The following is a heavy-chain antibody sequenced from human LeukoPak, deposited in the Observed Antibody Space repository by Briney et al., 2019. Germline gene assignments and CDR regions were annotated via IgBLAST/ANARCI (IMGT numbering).Heavy chain of an antibody. CDR1: GGSISSSSYY. D-gene: IGHD2-15*01. Sequence: SETLSLTCTVSGGSISSSSYYWGWIRQPPGKGLEWIGSIYYSGSTYYNPSLKSRVTISVDTSKNQFSLKLSSVTAADTAVYYCAREMVVAASGFDPWGQGTLVTVSS. CDR3: AREMVVAASGFDP. J-gene: IGHJ5*02. V-gene: IGHV4-39*07. CDR2: IYYSGST.